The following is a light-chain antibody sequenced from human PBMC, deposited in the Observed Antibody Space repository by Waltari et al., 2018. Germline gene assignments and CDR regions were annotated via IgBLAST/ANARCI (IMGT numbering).Light chain of an antibody. CDR2: EVT. Sequence: QSALTQPASVSGSPGQSITISCTGASSDFGSYNLVSWYQQHPGKAPKVMIYEVTKRPSGVSDVFSGSRSGNTASLTISGLQPEDEADYYCCSYAGSGTLDVVFGGGTKLTVL. CDR3: CSYAGSGTLDVV. V-gene: IGLV2-23*02. J-gene: IGLJ2*01. CDR1: SSDFGSYNL.